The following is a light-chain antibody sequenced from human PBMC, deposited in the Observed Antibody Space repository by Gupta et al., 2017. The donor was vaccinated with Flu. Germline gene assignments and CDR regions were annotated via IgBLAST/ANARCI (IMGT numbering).Light chain of an antibody. J-gene: IGKJ1*01. CDR2: HAS. Sequence: DIQMTQSPSSLSASVGARVTITCRASQSISTYLNWFQQKPGKAPKFLIYHASNLQSGVPSRFSGSGSGTDFTLTINSGQPEDFATYFCQQRYSTLWTFGQGTKVEV. CDR3: QQRYSTLWT. V-gene: IGKV1-39*01. CDR1: QSISTY.